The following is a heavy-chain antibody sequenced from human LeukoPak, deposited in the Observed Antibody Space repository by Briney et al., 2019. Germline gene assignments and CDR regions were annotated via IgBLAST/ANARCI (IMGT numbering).Heavy chain of an antibody. CDR3: AGDRGKIMGLRATYYYYGMDV. J-gene: IGHJ6*02. Sequence: PGRSLRLSCAASGFTFSSYAMHWVRQAPGKGLEWVAVISYDGSNKYYADSVKGRFTISRDNSKNTLYLQMNSLRAEDTAVYYCAGDRGKIMGLRATYYYYGMDVWGQGTTVTVSS. CDR1: GFTFSSYA. V-gene: IGHV3-30-3*01. CDR2: ISYDGSNK. D-gene: IGHD1-26*01.